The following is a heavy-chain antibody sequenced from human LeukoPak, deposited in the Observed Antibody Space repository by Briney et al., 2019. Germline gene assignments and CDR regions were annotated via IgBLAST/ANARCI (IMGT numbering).Heavy chain of an antibody. Sequence: SETLSLTCAVSGGSISSGGYSWSWIRQPPGQGLEWIGYIYHSGSTYYNPSLKSRVTISVDRSKNQFSLKLSSVTAADTAVYYCARVEGDQLMDVWGQGTTVTVSS. J-gene: IGHJ6*02. CDR3: ARVEGDQLMDV. D-gene: IGHD1-1*01. CDR2: IYHSGST. V-gene: IGHV4-30-2*01. CDR1: GGSISSGGYS.